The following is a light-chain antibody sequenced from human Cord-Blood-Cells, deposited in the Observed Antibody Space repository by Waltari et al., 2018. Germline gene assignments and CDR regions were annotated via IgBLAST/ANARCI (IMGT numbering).Light chain of an antibody. J-gene: IGLJ2*01. CDR1: TSDVGSYHR. Sequence: QSALTQPPSVSGSPGQSVTIPCTGTTSDVGSYHRVSWYQQPPGTVPKLMIYEVSNRPSGVPDRFSGSKSGNTASLTISGLQAEDEADYYCSSYTSSSTVVFGGGTKLTVL. CDR2: EVS. CDR3: SSYTSSSTVV. V-gene: IGLV2-18*02.